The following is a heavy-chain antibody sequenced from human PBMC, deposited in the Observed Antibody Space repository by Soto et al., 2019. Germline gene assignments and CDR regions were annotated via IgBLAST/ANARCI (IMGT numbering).Heavy chain of an antibody. V-gene: IGHV1-8*01. CDR2: INPSSGNI. D-gene: IGHD3-10*01. CDR1: GDTFTTYD. J-gene: IGHJ4*02. CDR3: ARGRASGSYYLLDY. Sequence: ASVKVSCKASGDTFTTYDINWVRQATGHGLEWMGWINPSSGNIGYAQRFQGRVTMTRDTAIRTAYMEVSSLRSDDTAVYYCARGRASGSYYLLDYWGQGTLVTVYS.